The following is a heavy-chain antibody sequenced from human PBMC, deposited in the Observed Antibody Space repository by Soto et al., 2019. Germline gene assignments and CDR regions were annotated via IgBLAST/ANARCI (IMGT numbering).Heavy chain of an antibody. CDR2: INPNSGGT. V-gene: IGHV1-2*04. CDR1: GYTFTGYY. J-gene: IGHJ4*02. CDR3: ASQGY. Sequence: ASVKVSCKASGYTFTGYYMRWVRQAPGQGLEWMGWINPNSGGTNYAQKFQGWVTMTRDTSISTAYMELSSVTAADTAVYYCASQGYWGQGTLVTVSS.